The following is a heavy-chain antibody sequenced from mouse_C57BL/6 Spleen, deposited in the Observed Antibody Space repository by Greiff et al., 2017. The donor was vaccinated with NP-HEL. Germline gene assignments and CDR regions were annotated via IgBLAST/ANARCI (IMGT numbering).Heavy chain of an antibody. V-gene: IGHV1-81*01. CDR2: IYPRSGNT. Sequence: VKVVESGAELARPGASVKLSCKASGYTFTSYGISWVKQRTGQGLEWIGEIYPRSGNTYYNEKFKGKATLTADKSSSTAYMELRSLTSEDSAVYFCARLFFDYWGQGTTLTVSS. CDR3: ARLFFDY. CDR1: GYTFTSYG. J-gene: IGHJ2*01.